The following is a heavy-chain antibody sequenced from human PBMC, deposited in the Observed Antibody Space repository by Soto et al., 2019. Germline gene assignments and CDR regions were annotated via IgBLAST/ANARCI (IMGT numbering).Heavy chain of an antibody. CDR2: IIPIFGTA. V-gene: IGHV1-69*13. Sequence: ASVKVSCKASGGTFSSYAISWVRQAPGQGLEWMGGIIPIFGTANYAQKFQGRVTITADESTSTAYMELSSLRSEDTAVYYCARGVVPYIVATTGIAAAYGMDVWGQGTTVTVSS. CDR1: GGTFSSYA. CDR3: ARGVVPYIVATTGIAAAYGMDV. J-gene: IGHJ6*02. D-gene: IGHD5-12*01.